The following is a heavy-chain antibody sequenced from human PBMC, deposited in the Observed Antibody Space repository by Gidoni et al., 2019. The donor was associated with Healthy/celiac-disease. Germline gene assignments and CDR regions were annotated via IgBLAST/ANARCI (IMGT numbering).Heavy chain of an antibody. CDR3: TTDSELIYGDYAGY. V-gene: IGHV3-15*01. J-gene: IGHJ4*02. D-gene: IGHD4-17*01. CDR2: IKSKTDGGTT. Sequence: LEWVGRIKSKTDGGTTDYAAPVKGRFTISRDDSKNTLYLQMNSLKTEDTAVYYCTTDSELIYGDYAGYWGQGTLVTVSS.